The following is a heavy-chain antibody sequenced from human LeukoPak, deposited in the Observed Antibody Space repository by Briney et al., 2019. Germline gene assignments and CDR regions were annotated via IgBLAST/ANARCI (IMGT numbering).Heavy chain of an antibody. CDR2: IYSGGST. CDR3: SKKGQADDDGKPD. CDR1: RFTFNTYW. D-gene: IGHD1-1*01. J-gene: IGHJ4*02. Sequence: PGGSLRLSCAASRFTFNTYWMSWVRQAPGKGLEWVSVIYSGGSTYYADSVKGRFTISRDNSKNTLYLQMNSLRAEDTAVYYCSKKGQADDDGKPDWGQGTLVTVSP. V-gene: IGHV3-53*01.